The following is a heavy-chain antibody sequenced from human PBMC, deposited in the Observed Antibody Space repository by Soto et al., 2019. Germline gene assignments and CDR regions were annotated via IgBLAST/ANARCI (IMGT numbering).Heavy chain of an antibody. D-gene: IGHD2-8*01. V-gene: IGHV4-59*01. J-gene: IGHJ3*02. CDR1: GGSISSYY. CDR2: IYYSGST. CDR3: ARGYCTNGVYYGAGAFDI. Sequence: SETLSLTCTVSGGSISSYYWSWIRQPPGKGLEWIGYIYYSGSTNYNPSLKSRVTISVDTSKNQFSLKLSSVTAADTGVYYFARGYCTNGVYYGAGAFDIWRQGTMVTVSS.